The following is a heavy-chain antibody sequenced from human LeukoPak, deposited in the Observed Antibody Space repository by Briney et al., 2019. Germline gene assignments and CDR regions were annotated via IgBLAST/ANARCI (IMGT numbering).Heavy chain of an antibody. CDR2: ISHDGSTY. V-gene: IGHV3-30*03. Sequence: GGSLRLSCAASGFTFSSYGMHWVRQAPDKGLEWVAVISHDGSTYYYADPVKGRFIISRDNSENTLYLQMNSLRAEDTAVYYCATDRGGEFDYWGQGTLVTVSS. CDR1: GFTFSSYG. CDR3: ATDRGGEFDY. D-gene: IGHD3-16*01. J-gene: IGHJ4*02.